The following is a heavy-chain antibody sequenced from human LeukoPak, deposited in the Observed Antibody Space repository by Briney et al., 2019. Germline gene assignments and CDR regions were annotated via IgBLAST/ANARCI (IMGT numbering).Heavy chain of an antibody. CDR2: INPNSGGT. D-gene: IGHD3-3*01. CDR3: ARGITYYDFWSGPNYGGY. Sequence: ASVKVSCKASGYTFTGYYMHWVRQAPRQGLEWMGRINPNSGGTNYAQKFQGRVTMTRDTSISTAYMELSRLRSDDTAVYYCARGITYYDFWSGPNYGGYWGQGTLVTVSS. J-gene: IGHJ4*02. V-gene: IGHV1-2*06. CDR1: GYTFTGYY.